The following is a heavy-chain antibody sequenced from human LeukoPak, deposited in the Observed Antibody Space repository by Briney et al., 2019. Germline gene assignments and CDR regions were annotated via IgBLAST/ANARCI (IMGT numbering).Heavy chain of an antibody. Sequence: GEYLRLSCAASGFTFTNAWMNWVRQAPGKGLAWVGRIKSKGDGETTDYAAPVKGRFTMSRDDSKATVYLQMNYLEAEDTAVYYCTTDLGLTMIRGVIVSWGQGALVTVSS. CDR1: GFTFTNAW. J-gene: IGHJ5*01. D-gene: IGHD3-10*01. CDR3: TTDLGLTMIRGVIVS. V-gene: IGHV3-15*01. CDR2: IKSKGDGETT.